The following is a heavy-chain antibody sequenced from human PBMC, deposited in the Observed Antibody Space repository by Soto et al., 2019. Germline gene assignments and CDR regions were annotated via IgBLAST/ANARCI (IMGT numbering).Heavy chain of an antibody. J-gene: IGHJ3*02. D-gene: IGHD3-22*01. Sequence: ASVKVSCKASGYTFTGYYMHWVRQAPGQGLEWMGWINPNSGGTNYAQKFQGRVTMTRDTSISTAYMELSRLRSDDTAVYSCARDTGDYYDSSGTLNFDIWGQGTMVTVSS. CDR2: INPNSGGT. V-gene: IGHV1-2*02. CDR3: ARDTGDYYDSSGTLNFDI. CDR1: GYTFTGYY.